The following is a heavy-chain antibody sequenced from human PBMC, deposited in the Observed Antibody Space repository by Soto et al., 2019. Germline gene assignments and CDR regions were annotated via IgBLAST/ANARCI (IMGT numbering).Heavy chain of an antibody. CDR3: ARKPLYCSSTSCYNYYYYMDV. D-gene: IGHD2-2*01. V-gene: IGHV4-39*01. J-gene: IGHJ6*03. Sequence: SETLSLTCTVSGGSISSSSYYWGWIRQPPGKGLEWIGSIYYSGSTYYNPSLKSRVTISVDTSKNQFSLKLSSVTAADTAVYYCARKPLYCSSTSCYNYYYYMDVWGKGTTVTVSS. CDR2: IYYSGST. CDR1: GGSISSSSYY.